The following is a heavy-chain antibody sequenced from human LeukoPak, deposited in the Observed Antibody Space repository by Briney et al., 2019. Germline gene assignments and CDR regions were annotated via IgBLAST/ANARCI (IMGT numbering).Heavy chain of an antibody. CDR2: IIPIFGIA. Sequence: SVKVSCKASGGTFSSYAVSWVRQAPGQGLEWMGRIIPIFGIANYAQKFQGRVTITADKSTSTAYMELSSLRSEDTAVYYCAGSLGTTFGVDYWGQGTLVTVSS. D-gene: IGHD1-1*01. CDR3: AGSLGTTFGVDY. CDR1: GGTFSSYA. J-gene: IGHJ4*02. V-gene: IGHV1-69*04.